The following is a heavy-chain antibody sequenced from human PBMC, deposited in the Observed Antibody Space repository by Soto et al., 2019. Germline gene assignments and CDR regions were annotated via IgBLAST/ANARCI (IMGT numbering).Heavy chain of an antibody. D-gene: IGHD3-3*01. V-gene: IGHV1-69*13. CDR2: IIPIFGTA. J-gene: IGHJ4*02. Sequence: SVKVSCKASGGTFSSYAISWVRQAPGQGLEWMGGIIPIFGTANYAQKFQGRVTITADGSTSTAYMELSSLRSEDTAVYYCAGGITIFGVVIIPFDSWGQGTLVTVSS. CDR1: GGTFSSYA. CDR3: AGGITIFGVVIIPFDS.